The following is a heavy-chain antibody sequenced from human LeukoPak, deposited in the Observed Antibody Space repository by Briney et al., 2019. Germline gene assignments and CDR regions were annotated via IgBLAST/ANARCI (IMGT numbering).Heavy chain of an antibody. CDR1: GGTFSSYA. V-gene: IGHV1-2*02. CDR2: INPNSGGT. J-gene: IGHJ4*02. Sequence: ASVKVSCKASGGTFSSYAISWVRQAPGQGLEWMGWINPNSGGTNYAQKFQGRVTMTRDTSISTAYMELSRLRSDDTAVYYCARSSPVVPVDYWGQGTLVTVSS. D-gene: IGHD4-23*01. CDR3: ARSSPVVPVDY.